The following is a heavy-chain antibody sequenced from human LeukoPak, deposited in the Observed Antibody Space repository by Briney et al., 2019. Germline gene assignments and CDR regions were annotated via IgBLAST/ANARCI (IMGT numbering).Heavy chain of an antibody. D-gene: IGHD3-16*01. CDR1: GFTLSSYS. CDR2: ISSSSSYI. Sequence: GGSLRLSCAASGFTLSSYSMKWVRQAPGKGVEGVSSISSSSSYIYYGDSVKGRFTISRDNAKNSLYLQMNSLRAEDTAVYYCASDPEVIGGASDYYYGMDVWGKGTTVTVSS. V-gene: IGHV3-21*01. J-gene: IGHJ6*04. CDR3: ASDPEVIGGASDYYYGMDV.